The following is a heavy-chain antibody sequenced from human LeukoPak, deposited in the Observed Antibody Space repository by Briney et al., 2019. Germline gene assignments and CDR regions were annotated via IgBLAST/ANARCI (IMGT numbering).Heavy chain of an antibody. Sequence: SQTLSLTCTVSGGSISSGDYYWSWIRQPPGKGLEWIGYTYYSGSTYYNPSLKSRVTISADTSKNQFSPKLSSVTAADTAVYYCARVSGGVRGVIISTSFYFDYWGQGTLVTVSS. D-gene: IGHD3-10*01. CDR3: ARVSGGVRGVIISTSFYFDY. CDR2: TYYSGST. J-gene: IGHJ4*02. V-gene: IGHV4-30-4*01. CDR1: GGSISSGDYY.